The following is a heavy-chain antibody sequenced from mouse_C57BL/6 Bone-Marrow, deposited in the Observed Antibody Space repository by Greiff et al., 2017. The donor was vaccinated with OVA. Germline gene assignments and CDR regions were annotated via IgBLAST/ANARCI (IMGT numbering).Heavy chain of an antibody. V-gene: IGHV2-5*01. D-gene: IGHD1-1*01. Sequence: QVQLQQSGPGLVQPSQSLSITCTASGFSLTGYGVHWVRQSPGKGLEWLGAIWRGGSTDYNAAFMSRRIITKDNSKSQVFFKMNRLQADDTAIYYCAKRAYRYGWFAYWGQGTLVTVSA. CDR3: AKRAYRYGWFAY. J-gene: IGHJ3*01. CDR1: GFSLTGYG. CDR2: IWRGGST.